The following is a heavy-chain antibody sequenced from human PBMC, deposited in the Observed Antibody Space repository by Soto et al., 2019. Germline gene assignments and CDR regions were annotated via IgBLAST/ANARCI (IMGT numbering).Heavy chain of an antibody. J-gene: IGHJ6*02. V-gene: IGHV3-30*18. CDR1: GFTFSSYG. Sequence: PGGSLRLSCAASGFTFSSYGMHWVRQAPGKGLEWVAVISYDGSNKYYADSVKGRFTISRDNSKNTLYLQMNSLRAEDTAVYYCAKDRYGGKDYYYYYGMDVWGQGTTVTVSS. CDR2: ISYDGSNK. D-gene: IGHD2-15*01. CDR3: AKDRYGGKDYYYYYGMDV.